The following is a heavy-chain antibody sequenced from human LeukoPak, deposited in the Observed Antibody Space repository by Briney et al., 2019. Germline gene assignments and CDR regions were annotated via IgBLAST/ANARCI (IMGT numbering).Heavy chain of an antibody. CDR1: GGTFSSYA. J-gene: IGHJ5*02. D-gene: IGHD4-17*01. CDR3: ARGHGDYGDWFDP. V-gene: IGHV1-69*01. Sequence: SVKVSCKASGGTFSSYAISWVRQAPGRGLEWMGGIIPIFGTANYAQKFQGRVTITADESTSTAYMELSSLRSEDTAVYYCARGHGDYGDWFDPWGQGTLVTVSS. CDR2: IIPIFGTA.